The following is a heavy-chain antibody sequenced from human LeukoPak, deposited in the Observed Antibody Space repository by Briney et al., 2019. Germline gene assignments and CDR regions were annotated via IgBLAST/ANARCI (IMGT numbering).Heavy chain of an antibody. D-gene: IGHD3-22*01. J-gene: IGHJ4*02. V-gene: IGHV4-38-2*01. Sequence: SETLSLTCAVSGYSISSGYYWGWIRQPPGKGLEWIESIYHSGSTYYNPSLKSRVTISVHTSKNQFSLKLSSVTAADTAAYYCARQEYYYDSSGSYFDYWGQGTLVTVSS. CDR2: IYHSGST. CDR1: GYSISSGYY. CDR3: ARQEYYYDSSGSYFDY.